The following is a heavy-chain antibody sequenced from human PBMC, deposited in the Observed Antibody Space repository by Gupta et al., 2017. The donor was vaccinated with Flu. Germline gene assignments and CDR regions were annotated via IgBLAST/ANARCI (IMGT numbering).Heavy chain of an antibody. CDR2: IKQDGSER. CDR1: GFIFGDFW. Sequence: EVQLVESGGGLVQRGGSLRRSCDASGFIFGDFWMSWVRQAPGKGLEWVANIKQDGSERYYVDSVKGRFTVSRDNADNSLYLQMNRLTAEDTAVYYCARDRGGSDYLDFWGQGALVTVSS. D-gene: IGHD1-26*01. V-gene: IGHV3-7*01. J-gene: IGHJ4*02. CDR3: ARDRGGSDYLDF.